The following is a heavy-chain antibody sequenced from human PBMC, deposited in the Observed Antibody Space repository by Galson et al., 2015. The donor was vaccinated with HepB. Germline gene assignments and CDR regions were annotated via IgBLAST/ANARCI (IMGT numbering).Heavy chain of an antibody. CDR2: IKSKINGGTP. CDR1: GFTFRNTW. V-gene: IGHV3-15*07. D-gene: IGHD3-3*01. CDR3: ATLYYDFWSGMRAYQYYHYMDV. J-gene: IGHJ6*03. Sequence: SLRLSCAASGFTFRNTWMNWVPQAPGKGPEWVGRIKSKINGGTPDYAGPVKGRFTISRDDSKNTVYLQMDSLKTEDTAVYYCATLYYDFWSGMRAYQYYHYMDVWGKGTTVTVSS.